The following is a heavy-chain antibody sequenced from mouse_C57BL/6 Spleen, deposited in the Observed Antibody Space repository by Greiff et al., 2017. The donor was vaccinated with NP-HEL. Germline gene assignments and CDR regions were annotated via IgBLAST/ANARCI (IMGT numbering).Heavy chain of an antibody. CDR3: ARREVTTVVEYAMDY. J-gene: IGHJ4*01. D-gene: IGHD1-1*01. V-gene: IGHV1-26*01. CDR1: GYTFTDYY. CDR2: INPNNGGT. Sequence: EVQLQQSGPELVKPGASVKISCKASGYTFTDYYMNWVKQSHGKSLEWIGDINPNNGGTSYNQKFKGKATLTVDKSSSTAYMELRSLTSEDSAVYYCARREVTTVVEYAMDYWGQGTSVTVSS.